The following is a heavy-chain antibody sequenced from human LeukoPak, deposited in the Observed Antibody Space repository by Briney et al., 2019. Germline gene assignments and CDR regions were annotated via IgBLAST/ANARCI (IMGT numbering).Heavy chain of an antibody. CDR3: AKGGTYQLLPCRFDP. J-gene: IGHJ5*02. Sequence: GGSLRLSCAASGFTFSSYAMSWVRQAPGKGLEWVSAISGSGGSTYYAGSVKGRFTISRDNSKNTLYLQMNSLRAEDTAVYYCAKGGTYQLLPCRFDPWGQGTLVTVSS. CDR1: GFTFSSYA. D-gene: IGHD2-2*01. V-gene: IGHV3-23*01. CDR2: ISGSGGST.